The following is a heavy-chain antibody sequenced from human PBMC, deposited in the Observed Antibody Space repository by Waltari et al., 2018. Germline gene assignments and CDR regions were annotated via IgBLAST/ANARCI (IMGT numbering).Heavy chain of an antibody. CDR1: GFTFRTSS. CDR3: ARGKSRESNYRWGWFDP. CDR2: VSYDARTI. J-gene: IGHJ5*02. D-gene: IGHD1-26*01. Sequence: EVQLVESGGGLAQPGGSLTLSCVASGFTFRTSSMNWVRQTQGKGLEWIVYVSYDARTIDYADSVRGRFTISRDNAKNSLYLQMNSLGAEDTAVYYCARGKSRESNYRWGWFDPWGQGTLVTVSS. V-gene: IGHV3-48*01.